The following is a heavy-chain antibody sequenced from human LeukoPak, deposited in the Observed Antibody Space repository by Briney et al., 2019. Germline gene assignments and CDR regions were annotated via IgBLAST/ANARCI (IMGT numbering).Heavy chain of an antibody. Sequence: GGSLRLSCAASGFTFSSYAMSWVRQAPGKGLEWVSGISGSGGSTYYADSVKGRFTISRDNSKKTLYLQMDSLRAEDTAVYYCAKVQGFTFDYWGQGTLVTVSP. J-gene: IGHJ4*02. CDR3: AKVQGFTFDY. V-gene: IGHV3-23*01. CDR2: ISGSGGST. CDR1: GFTFSSYA.